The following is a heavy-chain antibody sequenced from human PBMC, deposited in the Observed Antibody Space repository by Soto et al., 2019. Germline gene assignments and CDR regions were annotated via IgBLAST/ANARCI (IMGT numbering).Heavy chain of an antibody. Sequence: GGSLRLSCVASEFTFEDYSMHWVRQAPGKGLEWVSGISWNSGGIGYADSVKGRFTISRDNSKNSLYLQMNSLRPEDTALYYCAKDADASPPFGTDVWGQGTTLTVSS. V-gene: IGHV3-9*01. CDR1: EFTFEDYS. CDR3: AKDADASPPFGTDV. CDR2: ISWNSGGI. J-gene: IGHJ6*02.